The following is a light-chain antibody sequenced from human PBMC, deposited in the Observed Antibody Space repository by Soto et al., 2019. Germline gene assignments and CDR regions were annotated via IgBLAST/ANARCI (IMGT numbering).Light chain of an antibody. Sequence: DIQMTQSPSTLSASVGDRVTITCRASQNVTTWLAWYQHKPGKAPKLLLYDVSNLESGVPSRFSGSGSGTEFTLTISSLQSDDFATYFWQQYDSYRTFGQGTKVDIK. V-gene: IGKV1-5*01. CDR2: DVS. J-gene: IGKJ1*01. CDR1: QNVTTW. CDR3: QQYDSYRT.